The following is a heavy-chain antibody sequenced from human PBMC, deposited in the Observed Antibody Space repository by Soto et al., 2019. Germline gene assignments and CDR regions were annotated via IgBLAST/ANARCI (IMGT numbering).Heavy chain of an antibody. CDR3: ATGPTVKYFDS. V-gene: IGHV4-39*01. J-gene: IGHJ4*02. CDR2: IHYSGNT. CDR1: SGSISSSSYY. D-gene: IGHD3-22*01. Sequence: QLQLQESGPGLVKPSETLSLTCTVSSGSISSSSYYWGWIRQPPGKGLEWIGSIHYSGNTHSSPSLKSRVTISVDTSKNQFSLKLRSVTAADTAVYYCATGPTVKYFDSWGQGTLVTVSS.